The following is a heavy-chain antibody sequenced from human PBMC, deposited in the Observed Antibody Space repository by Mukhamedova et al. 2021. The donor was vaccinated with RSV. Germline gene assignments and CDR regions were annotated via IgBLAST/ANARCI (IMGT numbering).Heavy chain of an antibody. V-gene: IGHV3-30*02. CDR3: ARPPAPNYDFWSGYGYFQH. D-gene: IGHD3-3*01. CDR2: IRYDGSNK. J-gene: IGHJ1*01. Sequence: GLESVAFIRYDGSNKFYADSVKGRFTISRDNSKNTLYLQMNSLRAEDTAVYYCARPPAPNYDFWSGYGYFQHWGQGTLVTVSS.